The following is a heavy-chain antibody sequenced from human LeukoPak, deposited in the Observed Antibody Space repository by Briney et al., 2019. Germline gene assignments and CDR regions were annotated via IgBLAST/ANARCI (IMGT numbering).Heavy chain of an antibody. D-gene: IGHD1-26*01. CDR1: GYSFSGYY. V-gene: IGHV1-2*02. J-gene: IGHJ3*02. CDR3: ARGDKWEPYDAFDI. Sequence: ASVKVSCKASGYSFSGYYIHWVRQAPGQGLEWMGWINPNTGGTNYAQKVQGRVTMTRDTSISTPYMELSRLRSDDTAVYYCARGDKWEPYDAFDIWGQGTMVTVSS. CDR2: INPNTGGT.